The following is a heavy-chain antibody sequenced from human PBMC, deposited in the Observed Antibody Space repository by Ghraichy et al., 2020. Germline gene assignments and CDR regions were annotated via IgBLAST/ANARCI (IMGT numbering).Heavy chain of an antibody. CDR1: GGSLSSYY. Sequence: SETLSLTCTVSGGSLSSYYWSWIRQPPGKGLEWIGYIYYDGTTNYNPSLKSRVTISVDTSKNQFSLKLSSVPAADTAVYYCAKLSGTSALGYCGQGTLVSVSS. V-gene: IGHV4-59*01. CDR2: IYYDGTT. D-gene: IGHD1-1*01. CDR3: AKLSGTSALGY. J-gene: IGHJ4*02.